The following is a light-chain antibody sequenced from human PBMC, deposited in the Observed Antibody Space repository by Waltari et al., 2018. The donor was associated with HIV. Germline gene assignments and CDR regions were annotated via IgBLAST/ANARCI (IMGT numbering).Light chain of an antibody. Sequence: QSVLTQPPSASGTPGQRVTIPCPGSRPNIEVNSVNWYQQLPGTAPKLLIYTTNQRPSRVPDRFSGSKSGTSASLAISGLQSEDEADYYCVVWDDSLNGPVFGGGTKLTVL. CDR3: VVWDDSLNGPV. CDR2: TTN. J-gene: IGLJ2*01. CDR1: RPNIEVNS. V-gene: IGLV1-44*01.